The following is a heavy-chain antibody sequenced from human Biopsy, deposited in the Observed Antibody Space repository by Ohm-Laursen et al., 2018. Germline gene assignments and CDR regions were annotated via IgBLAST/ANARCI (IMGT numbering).Heavy chain of an antibody. CDR3: SKDRWPHVVVVTTNFDS. D-gene: IGHD2-21*02. CDR2: FSSSGGST. CDR1: GFTFSNYA. V-gene: IGHV3-23*01. Sequence: SLRLSCAAPGFTFSNYAMSWVRQAPGKGLEWVSTFSSSGGSTNYADSVKGRFTISRDNSKNTLYLQMNSLRAEDTAVYYCSKDRWPHVVVVTTNFDSWGQGTLVTVSS. J-gene: IGHJ4*02.